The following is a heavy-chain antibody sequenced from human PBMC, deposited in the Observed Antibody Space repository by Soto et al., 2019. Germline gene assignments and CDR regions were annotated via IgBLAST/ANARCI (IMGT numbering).Heavy chain of an antibody. V-gene: IGHV3-23*01. CDR1: WVTFVGYA. CDR2: ISGSVGST. CDR3: AKKITDIVVVVAANYYYGMDV. J-gene: IGHJ6*02. D-gene: IGHD2-15*01. Sequence: GGSKRLSRRASWVTFVGYAGIWVRQTPGKGLDCVSAISGSVGSTYYADSVKGRFTISIYNSKNTLYLQMNSLRAEDTAVYYCAKKITDIVVVVAANYYYGMDVWGQGTTVTVSS.